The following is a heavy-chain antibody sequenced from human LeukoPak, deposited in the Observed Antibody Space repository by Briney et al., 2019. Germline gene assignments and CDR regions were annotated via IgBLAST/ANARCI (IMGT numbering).Heavy chain of an antibody. D-gene: IGHD1-1*01. Sequence: SETLSLTCTVSGYSISSGYYWGWIRQPPGKGLEWIGSIYHSGSTYYNPSLKSRVTISVDTSKNQFSLKLSSVTAADTAVYYCARGVQLESYFDYWGQGTLVTVSS. V-gene: IGHV4-38-2*02. CDR1: GYSISSGYY. CDR2: IYHSGST. CDR3: ARGVQLESYFDY. J-gene: IGHJ4*02.